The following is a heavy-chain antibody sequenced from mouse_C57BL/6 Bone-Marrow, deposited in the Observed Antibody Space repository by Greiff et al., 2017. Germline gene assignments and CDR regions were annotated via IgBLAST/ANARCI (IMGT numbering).Heavy chain of an antibody. CDR2: FYPGSGSI. CDR3: ARHSYYYGSTRAWFAY. Sequence: QVQLQQSGAELVKPGASVKLSCKASGYTFTEYTIHWVKQRSGQGLEWIGWFYPGSGSIKYNEKFKDKATLTADKSSSTVFMALSRLTSEDAAVYFWARHSYYYGSTRAWFAYWGQGTLVTVSA. J-gene: IGHJ3*01. CDR1: GYTFTEYT. D-gene: IGHD1-1*01. V-gene: IGHV1-62-2*01.